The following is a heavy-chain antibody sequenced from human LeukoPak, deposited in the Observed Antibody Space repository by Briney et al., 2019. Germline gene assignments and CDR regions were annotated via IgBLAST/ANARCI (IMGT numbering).Heavy chain of an antibody. D-gene: IGHD6-13*01. CDR3: ARADFSSSWSLGY. V-gene: IGHV3-53*01. Sequence: GGSLRLSCAASGFTVSSNYLSWVRQPPGKGLEWVSVIYSGGGTYYADSVKGRFTISRDNSKNPLYLQMNSLRAEDTAVYYCARADFSSSWSLGYWGQGTLVTVSS. CDR1: GFTVSSNY. CDR2: IYSGGGT. J-gene: IGHJ4*02.